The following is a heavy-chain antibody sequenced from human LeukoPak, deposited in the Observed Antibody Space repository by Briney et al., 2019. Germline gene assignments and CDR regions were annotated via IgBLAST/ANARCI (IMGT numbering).Heavy chain of an antibody. Sequence: GGSLGLSCAASGFAFNTYWMHWVRHVPGKGLVWVSRINGAGTSLQYADSVKGRFNISRDNAKNTLYLQMNSLRAEDTAMYYCASPNFREGDHIDYWGQGTLVTVSS. CDR2: INGAGTSL. J-gene: IGHJ4*02. CDR1: GFAFNTYW. D-gene: IGHD3-10*01. V-gene: IGHV3-74*01. CDR3: ASPNFREGDHIDY.